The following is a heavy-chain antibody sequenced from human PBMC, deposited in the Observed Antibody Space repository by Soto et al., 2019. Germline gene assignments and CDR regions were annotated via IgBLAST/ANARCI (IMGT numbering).Heavy chain of an antibody. V-gene: IGHV3-48*02. D-gene: IGHD5-12*01. CDR1: GLSFSTYD. CDR3: ARVIYGGWSTIKDYYYYAMDV. CDR2: ISGGSSRI. J-gene: IGHJ6*02. Sequence: PGGSLRLSCAASGLSFSTYDMNWVRQAPGKGLEWVSYISGGSSRIFYADSVKGRFTISRDNAKNSLYLQMNGLRDEDTGVYYCARVIYGGWSTIKDYYYYAMDVWGQGTTVTVSS.